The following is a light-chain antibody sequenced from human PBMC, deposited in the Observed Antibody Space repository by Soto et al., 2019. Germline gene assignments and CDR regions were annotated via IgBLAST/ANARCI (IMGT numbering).Light chain of an antibody. Sequence: DIQLTQSPSSLSASVGDRVIITCRASQRISNYLHWYQQKPGSAPKLLIHAASSLQSGVTSRFSDSGTASGKEFPLTISSLQPADFSTYYCQQTYITPIYSFGQGTNLEI. V-gene: IGKV1-39*01. CDR2: AAS. J-gene: IGKJ2*01. CDR3: QQTYITPIYS. CDR1: QRISNY.